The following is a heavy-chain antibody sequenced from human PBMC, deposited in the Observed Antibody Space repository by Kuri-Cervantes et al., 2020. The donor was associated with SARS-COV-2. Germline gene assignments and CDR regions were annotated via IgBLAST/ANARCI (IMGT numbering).Heavy chain of an antibody. CDR1: GFTFSIYA. V-gene: IGHV3-30*01. CDR3: ARDASYSGSYGSFQH. J-gene: IGHJ1*01. CDR2: ISYDGSDK. Sequence: GGSLRLSCAASGFTFSIYAMHWVRQSPGKGLEWVALISYDGSDKNYADSVKGRFTISRDNSKDTLYLQMNTLKTEDTAMFYCARDASYSGSYGSFQHWGQGTLVTVSS. D-gene: IGHD1-26*01.